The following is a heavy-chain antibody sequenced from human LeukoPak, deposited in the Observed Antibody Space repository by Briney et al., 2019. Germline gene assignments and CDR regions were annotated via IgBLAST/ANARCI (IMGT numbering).Heavy chain of an antibody. CDR2: INHSGST. CDR3: ASLSADSSSWYYYYYYYMDV. V-gene: IGHV4-34*01. D-gene: IGHD6-13*01. J-gene: IGHJ6*03. CDR1: GGSFSGYY. Sequence: SETLSLTCAVYGGSFSGYYWSWLRQPPGKGLEWIGEINHSGSTNYNPSLKSRVTISVDTSKNQFSLKLSSVTAADTAVYYCASLSADSSSWYYYYYYYMDVWGKGTTVTVSS.